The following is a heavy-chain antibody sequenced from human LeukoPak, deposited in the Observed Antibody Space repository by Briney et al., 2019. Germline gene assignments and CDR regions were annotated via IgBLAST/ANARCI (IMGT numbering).Heavy chain of an antibody. CDR3: ARDSKHYGGKRTDAFDI. CDR2: IYYSGST. V-gene: IGHV4-30-4*01. J-gene: IGHJ3*02. D-gene: IGHD4-23*01. Sequence: SQTLSLTCTVSGGSISSGGYYWSWIRQPPGKGLEWIGYIYYSGSTYYNPSLKSRVTISVDTSKNQFSLKLSSVTAADTAVYYCARDSKHYGGKRTDAFDIWGQGTMVTVSS. CDR1: GGSISSGGYY.